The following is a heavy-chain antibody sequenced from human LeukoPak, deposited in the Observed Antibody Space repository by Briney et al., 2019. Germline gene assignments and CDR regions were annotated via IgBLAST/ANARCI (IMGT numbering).Heavy chain of an antibody. V-gene: IGHV1-69*13. CDR1: GGTFSSYA. D-gene: IGHD3-22*01. CDR2: IIPIFGTA. J-gene: IGHJ5*02. CDR3: ARRQTYYYDSSGHNWFGP. Sequence: ASVKVSCKASGGTFSSYAISWVRQAPGQGLEWMGGIIPIFGTANYAQKFQGRVTITADESTSTAYMELSSLRSEDTAVYYCARRQTYYYDSSGHNWFGPWGQGTLVTVSS.